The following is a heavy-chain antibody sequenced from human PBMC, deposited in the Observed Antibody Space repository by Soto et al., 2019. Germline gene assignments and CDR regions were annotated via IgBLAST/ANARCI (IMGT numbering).Heavy chain of an antibody. V-gene: IGHV3-30*18. CDR1: GFTFSSYG. CDR3: AKDDPAAAALFDY. CDR2: ISYDGSNK. J-gene: IGHJ4*02. Sequence: GGSLRLSCAASGFTFSSYGMHWVRQAPGKGLEWVAVISYDGSNKYYADSVKGRFTISRDNSKNTLYLQMNSLRAEDTAVYYCAKDDPAAAALFDYWGQGTLVTVSS. D-gene: IGHD6-13*01.